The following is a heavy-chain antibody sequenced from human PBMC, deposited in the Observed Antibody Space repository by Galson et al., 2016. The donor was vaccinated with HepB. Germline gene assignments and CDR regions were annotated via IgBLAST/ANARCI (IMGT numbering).Heavy chain of an antibody. V-gene: IGHV1-2*02. CDR1: GYPFINFY. Sequence: SVKVSCKASGYPFINFYIHWVRQAPGQGLEWMGWINPRNGDTGYAQKFQGRVSVTRDTSISTTYMELSSLRSDDTALYYCARDLGYLAPKRRVRDKHFDYWGQGALVTVS. J-gene: IGHJ4*02. D-gene: IGHD6-13*01. CDR2: INPRNGDT. CDR3: ARDLGYLAPKRRVRDKHFDY.